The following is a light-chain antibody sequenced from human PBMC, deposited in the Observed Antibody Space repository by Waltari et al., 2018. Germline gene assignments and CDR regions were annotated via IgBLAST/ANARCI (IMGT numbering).Light chain of an antibody. V-gene: IGLV2-14*01. CDR1: SSDVGGYKY. CDR2: DVS. CDR3: SSYTSSSVV. Sequence: QSALTQPAPVSGSPGQSITISCTGTSSDVGGYKYVSCYQQHPGKAPKLMIYDVSNRPSGVSNRFSGSKSGNTASLTISGLQAEDEADYYCSSYTSSSVVFGGGTKLTVL. J-gene: IGLJ2*01.